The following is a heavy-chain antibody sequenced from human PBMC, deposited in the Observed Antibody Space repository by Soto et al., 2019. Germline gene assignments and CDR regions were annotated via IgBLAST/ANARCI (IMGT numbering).Heavy chain of an antibody. J-gene: IGHJ5*02. CDR3: AADYHYYGSGSYYNFALRFDP. V-gene: IGHV1-58*02. D-gene: IGHD3-10*01. Sequence: SVKVSCKASGFTFTSSAMQWVRQARGQRLEWIGWIVVGSGNTNYAQKFQERVTITRDMSTSTAYMELSSLRSEDTAVYYCAADYHYYGSGSYYNFALRFDPWGQGTLVTVS. CDR1: GFTFTSSA. CDR2: IVVGSGNT.